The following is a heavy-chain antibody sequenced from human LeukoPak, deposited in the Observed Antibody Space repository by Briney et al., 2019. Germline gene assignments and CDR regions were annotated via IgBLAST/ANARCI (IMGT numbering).Heavy chain of an antibody. CDR3: AKVPTPDTAMVNYFDY. V-gene: IGHV3-23*01. J-gene: IGHJ4*02. D-gene: IGHD5-18*01. CDR1: GFTFSSYA. CDR2: ISGSGGST. Sequence: PGGSLRLSCAASGFTFSSYAMSWVRQAPGKGLEWVSAISGSGGSTYYADSVKGQFTISRDNSKNTLYLQMNSLRAEDTAVYYCAKVPTPDTAMVNYFDYWGQGTLVTVSS.